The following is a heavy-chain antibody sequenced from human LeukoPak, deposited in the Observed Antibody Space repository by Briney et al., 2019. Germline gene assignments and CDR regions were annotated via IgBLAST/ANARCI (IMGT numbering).Heavy chain of an antibody. V-gene: IGHV3-23*01. J-gene: IGHJ4*02. CDR2: ISGSSTTT. CDR3: AKLGQLVPEN. Sequence: HTGGSLRLSCAASGFTFSSYAMAWVRQALGKGLEWVSTISGSSTTTYYADSVKGRFTISRDNTGDALSLQMNSLRVEDTAVYYCAKLGQLVPENWGQGALVTVSS. CDR1: GFTFSSYA. D-gene: IGHD6-6*01.